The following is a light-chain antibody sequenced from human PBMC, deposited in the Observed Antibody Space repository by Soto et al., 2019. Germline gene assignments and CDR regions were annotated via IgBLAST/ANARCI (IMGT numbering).Light chain of an antibody. CDR2: DVN. V-gene: IGLV2-14*03. CDR1: SSDIGAYNF. J-gene: IGLJ2*01. Sequence: QSVLTQPACVSGSPGQSITISCTGTSSDIGAYNFVSWYQQHPGKAPKLMLYDVNIRPSGVSNRFSGSKSGNTASLTISGLQAEDEADYYCTSWTTNATMIFGGGTKVTVL. CDR3: TSWTTNATMI.